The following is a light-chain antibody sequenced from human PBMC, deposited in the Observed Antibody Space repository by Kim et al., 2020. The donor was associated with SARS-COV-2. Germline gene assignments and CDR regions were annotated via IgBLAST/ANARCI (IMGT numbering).Light chain of an antibody. CDR3: QQYGSSPT. V-gene: IGKV3-20*01. CDR1: QTVINSY. J-gene: IGKJ4*01. CDR2: DAS. Sequence: EIVLTQSPGTLSLSPGERATLSCRASQTVINSYLAWYQHKPGQAPRLLIYDASTRAAGIRDRFSGSGSGTDFTLTISRLEPEDFAVYCCQQYGSSPTFGGGTKVDIK.